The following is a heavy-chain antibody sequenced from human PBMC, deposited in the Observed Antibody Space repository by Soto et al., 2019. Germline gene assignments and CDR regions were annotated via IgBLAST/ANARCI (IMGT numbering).Heavy chain of an antibody. J-gene: IGHJ5*02. Sequence: PSETLSLACSVSGGSVNSGGYSWSWILQPPGKGLEWIGFISPSGSPAYNPSLKSRVTISVDRSNNQISLELSSVTAADTAVYYCARGVLAWGPGTLVTVSS. CDR1: GGSVNSGGYS. CDR3: ARGVLA. CDR2: ISPSGSP. D-gene: IGHD2-8*01. V-gene: IGHV4-30-2*01.